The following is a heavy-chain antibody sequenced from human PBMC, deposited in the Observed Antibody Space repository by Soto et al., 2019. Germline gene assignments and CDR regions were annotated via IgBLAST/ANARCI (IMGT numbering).Heavy chain of an antibody. J-gene: IGHJ6*02. CDR3: VRDNTVLTVFGGKTYYAMDV. Sequence: GGALILSCVGSGCTFSTDSIHWVCQSTGQGLECVANIKQDGSEKYYVDAVKGRFTISRDNARNSLFLQMNSLRAEDTAVYHCVRDNTVLTVFGGKTYYAMDVWGQGTTVTVSS. CDR1: GCTFSTDS. D-gene: IGHD2-8*01. V-gene: IGHV3-7*01. CDR2: IKQDGSEK.